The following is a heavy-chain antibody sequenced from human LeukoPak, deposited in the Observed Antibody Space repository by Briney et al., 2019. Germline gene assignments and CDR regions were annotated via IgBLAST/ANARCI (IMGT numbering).Heavy chain of an antibody. J-gene: IGHJ4*02. CDR1: GFTFSNYW. CDR2: IKEDGSEK. Sequence: GGPLRLSCAASGFTFSNYWMSWVRQAPGKGLEWVANIKEDGSEKHYVDSVKGRFTISRDNAKNSLYLQMNSLRVEDTAVYYCARTIRGYWGQGTLVTVSS. CDR3: ARTIRGY. D-gene: IGHD3-10*01. V-gene: IGHV3-7*03.